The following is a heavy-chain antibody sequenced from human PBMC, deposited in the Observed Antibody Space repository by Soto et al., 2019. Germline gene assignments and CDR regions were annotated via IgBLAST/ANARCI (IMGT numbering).Heavy chain of an antibody. CDR1: GFTFSSYG. D-gene: IGHD2-21*02. Sequence: PGGSLRLSCAASGFTFSSYGMHWVRQAPGKGLEWVAVISYDGSNKYYADSVKGRFTISRDNSKDTLYLQMNSLRAEDTAVYYCAKERLGHIVVVTAITDYWGQGT. CDR3: AKERLGHIVVVTAITDY. J-gene: IGHJ4*02. V-gene: IGHV3-30*18. CDR2: ISYDGSNK.